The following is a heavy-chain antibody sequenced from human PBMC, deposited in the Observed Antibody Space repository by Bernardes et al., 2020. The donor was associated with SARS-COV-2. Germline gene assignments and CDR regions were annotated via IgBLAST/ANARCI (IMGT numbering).Heavy chain of an antibody. CDR2: IYSSGSS. V-gene: IGHV4-39*01. CDR3: ARHHPGFLEWTNWFDP. Sequence: SETLSLTCTVSGGSISSSNYYWGWIRQPPGKGLEWIGSIYSSGSSYYNPSLQSRVSESVDTSKNQFSLRLSFVTAADTAVYYCARHHPGFLEWTNWFDPWGQGTLVTVSS. D-gene: IGHD3-3*01. J-gene: IGHJ5*02. CDR1: GGSISSSNYY.